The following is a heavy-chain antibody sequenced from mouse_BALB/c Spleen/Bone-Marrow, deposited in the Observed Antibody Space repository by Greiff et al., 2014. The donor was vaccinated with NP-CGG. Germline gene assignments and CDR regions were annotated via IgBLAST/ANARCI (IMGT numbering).Heavy chain of an antibody. Sequence: QVQLQQSXAELARPGASVKMSCKASGYTFTSNTIQWVKQRPGQGLVWIGYINPTGGYTDYNQKFKDKTTLTADKSSSTAYMQLSSLTSEDSAVYYGAREATYYAYFDYWGQGTILTVSS. J-gene: IGHJ2*01. V-gene: IGHV1-4*02. CDR2: INPTGGYT. D-gene: IGHD1-1*01. CDR1: GYTFTSNT. CDR3: AREATYYAYFDY.